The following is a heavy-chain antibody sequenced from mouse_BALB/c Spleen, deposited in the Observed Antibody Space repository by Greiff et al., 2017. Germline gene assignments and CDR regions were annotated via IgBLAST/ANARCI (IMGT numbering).Heavy chain of an antibody. Sequence: VQLQESGPGLVAPSQSLSITCTVSGFSLTSYGVHWVRQPPGKGLEWLGVIWAGGSTNYNSALMSRLSISKDNSKSQVFLKMNSLQTDDTAMYYCARGKYGNYGYYFDYWGQGTTLTVSS. CDR2: IWAGGST. CDR3: ARGKYGNYGYYFDY. CDR1: GFSLTSYG. D-gene: IGHD2-10*02. V-gene: IGHV2-9*02. J-gene: IGHJ2*01.